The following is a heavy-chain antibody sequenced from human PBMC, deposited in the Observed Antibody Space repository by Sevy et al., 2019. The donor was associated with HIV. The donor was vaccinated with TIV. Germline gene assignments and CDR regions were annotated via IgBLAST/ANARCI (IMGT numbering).Heavy chain of an antibody. D-gene: IGHD3-22*01. Sequence: GGSLRLSCAASGFTFSSYDMHWVRQATGKGLEWVSAIGTAGDPYYPGSVKGRFTISRENAKNSLYLQMNSLRAGDTAVYYCARGIRNYYESTTPRGFDYWGQGTLVTVSS. V-gene: IGHV3-13*05. CDR1: GFTFSSYD. CDR2: IGTAGDP. CDR3: ARGIRNYYESTTPRGFDY. J-gene: IGHJ4*02.